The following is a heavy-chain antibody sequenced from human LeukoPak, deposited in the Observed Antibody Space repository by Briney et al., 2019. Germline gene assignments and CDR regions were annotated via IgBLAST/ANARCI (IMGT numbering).Heavy chain of an antibody. CDR3: AKCSGWWELLALYFDY. Sequence: GGSLRLSCTASGFNFRNAWMCWVRQAPGKGLEWVGLIRSDSDGGVTQYGTPVKGRFTISRDDSKDTVYLQMNSLRAEDTAVYYCAKCSGWWELLALYFDYWGQGTLVTVSS. CDR1: GFNFRNAW. D-gene: IGHD1-26*01. V-gene: IGHV3-15*01. CDR2: IRSDSDGGVT. J-gene: IGHJ4*02.